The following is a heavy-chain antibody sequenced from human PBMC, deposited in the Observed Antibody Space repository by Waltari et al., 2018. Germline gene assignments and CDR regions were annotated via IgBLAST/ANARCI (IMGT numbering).Heavy chain of an antibody. J-gene: IGHJ4*02. CDR2: SIPIFGTA. CDR1: GGTFSSYA. CDR3: ARGSSIAAPVDY. Sequence: QVQLVQSGAEVKKPGSSVKVSCKASGGTFSSYAISWVRQAPGQGLEWMGGSIPIFGTANYAQKCQGRVTITADESTSTAYMELSSLRAEDTAVYYCARGSSIAAPVDYWGQGTLVTVSS. D-gene: IGHD6-6*01. V-gene: IGHV1-69*01.